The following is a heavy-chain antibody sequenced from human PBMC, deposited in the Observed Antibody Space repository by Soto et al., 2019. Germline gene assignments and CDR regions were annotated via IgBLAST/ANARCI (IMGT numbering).Heavy chain of an antibody. CDR1: GGSISSGDYY. J-gene: IGHJ4*02. CDR3: ARVDSSGSGWNYYFDY. V-gene: IGHV4-30-4*01. D-gene: IGHD6-19*01. Sequence: SETLSLTCTVSGGSISSGDYYWSWIRQPPGKGLEWIGYIYYSGSTYYNPSLKSRVTISVDTSKNQFSLKLSSVTAADTAVYYCARVDSSGSGWNYYFDYWGQGTLVTVSS. CDR2: IYYSGST.